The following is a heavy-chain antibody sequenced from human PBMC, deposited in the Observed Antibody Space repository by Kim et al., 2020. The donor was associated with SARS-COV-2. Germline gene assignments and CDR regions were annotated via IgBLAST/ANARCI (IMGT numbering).Heavy chain of an antibody. CDR1: GFTFSSYG. CDR3: AIEPTLTISHYYYYYGMDV. CDR2: IWNDGSNT. V-gene: IGHV3-33*01. Sequence: GGSLRLSCAASGFTFSSYGMHWVRQAPGKGLEWVAVIWNDGSNTYYADSVKGRFTISRDNSKNTLYLQMNSLRAEDTAVYYCAIEPTLTISHYYYYYGMDVWGQGATVTVSS. J-gene: IGHJ6*02. D-gene: IGHD4-17*01.